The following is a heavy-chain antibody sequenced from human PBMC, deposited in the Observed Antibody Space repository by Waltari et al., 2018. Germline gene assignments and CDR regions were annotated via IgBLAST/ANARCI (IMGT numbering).Heavy chain of an antibody. J-gene: IGHJ6*02. Sequence: QVQLVQSGAEVKKPGSSVKVSCKASGGTFSSYAISWVRPAPGQGLGWMGGIIPIFGTANYAQKFQGRVTITTDESTSTAYMELSSLRSEDTAVYYCAREGAIAARPRNYYYYGMDVWGQGTTVTVSS. CDR3: AREGAIAARPRNYYYYGMDV. V-gene: IGHV1-69*05. CDR2: IIPIFGTA. CDR1: GGTFSSYA. D-gene: IGHD6-6*01.